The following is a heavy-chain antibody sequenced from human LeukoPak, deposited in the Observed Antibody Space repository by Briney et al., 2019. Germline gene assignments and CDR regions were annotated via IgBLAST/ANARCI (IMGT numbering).Heavy chain of an antibody. V-gene: IGHV3-7*01. J-gene: IGHJ4*02. CDR1: GFTFSRSW. CDR3: ARPLDLDSSAYFWFPK. Sequence: GGSLRLSCAASGFTFSRSWMSWVRQAPGKGLEWVANIKQDGNEKYYVDSVKGRFTISRDNGKNSLYLQMNSLRVEDTAVYFCARPLDLDSSAYFWFPKWGQGTLVTVSS. CDR2: IKQDGNEK. D-gene: IGHD3-22*01.